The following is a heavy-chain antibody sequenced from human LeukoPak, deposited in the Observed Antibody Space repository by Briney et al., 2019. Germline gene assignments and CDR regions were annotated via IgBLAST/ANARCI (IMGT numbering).Heavy chain of an antibody. CDR2: IYYSGNT. D-gene: IGHD5-24*01. CDR1: GGSFSGYY. V-gene: IGHV4-59*01. J-gene: IGHJ4*02. CDR3: VRSRDGYTFDY. Sequence: SETLSLTCAVYGGSFSGYYWSWIRQPPGKGLEWIGYIYYSGNTNYDPSLKSRVTISLDTSKNQFSLKLSSVTAADTAVYYCVRSRDGYTFDYWGQGTLVTVSS.